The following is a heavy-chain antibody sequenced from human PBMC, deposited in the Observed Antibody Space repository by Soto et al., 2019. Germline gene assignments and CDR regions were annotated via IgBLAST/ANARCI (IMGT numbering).Heavy chain of an antibody. D-gene: IGHD3-3*01. CDR3: ARDFGHGYYLDY. CDR1: GFTFSSYA. CDR2: ISGSGDTV. Sequence: GGSLRLSCAASGFTFSSYAMSWVRQAPGKGLEWVSAISGSGDTVHYADSVRGRFTISRDNAESSLYLQMNSLRDEDTAVYFCARDFGHGYYLDYWGRGTLVTVSS. V-gene: IGHV3-23*01. J-gene: IGHJ4*02.